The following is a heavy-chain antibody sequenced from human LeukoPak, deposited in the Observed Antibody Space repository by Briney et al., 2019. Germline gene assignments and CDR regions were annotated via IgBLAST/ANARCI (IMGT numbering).Heavy chain of an antibody. V-gene: IGHV4-61*09. Sequence: SETLSLTCTVSGASMNSGSYHWRWIRQPDGTGLEWIGHIYPSGSTNYNPSLKSRVTISVDTSKNQFSLRLSSVTAADTAVYYCARDRDDYNPDEKYYYYYMDVWGKGTTVIFSS. CDR2: IYPSGST. D-gene: IGHD5-24*01. J-gene: IGHJ6*03. CDR3: ARDRDDYNPDEKYYYYYMDV. CDR1: GASMNSGSYH.